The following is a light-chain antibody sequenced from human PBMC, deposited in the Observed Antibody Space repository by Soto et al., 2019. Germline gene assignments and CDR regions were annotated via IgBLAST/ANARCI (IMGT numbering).Light chain of an antibody. CDR3: QQYGSSPIT. V-gene: IGKV3-20*01. J-gene: IGKJ5*01. CDR2: GAS. Sequence: EIVLTQSPDTLSLSTGERATLSCRASKSFSRSYLAWYQQKPGQAPRLLIYGASSRATGIPDRFSGSGSGTDFTLTISRLEPEDFGVYYCQQYGSSPITFGQGTRLEFK. CDR1: KSFSRSY.